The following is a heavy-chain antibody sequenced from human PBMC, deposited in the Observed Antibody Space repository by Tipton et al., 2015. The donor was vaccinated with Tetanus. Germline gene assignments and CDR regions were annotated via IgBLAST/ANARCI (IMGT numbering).Heavy chain of an antibody. J-gene: IGHJ4*02. CDR3: ARGVDRAKAGTD. CDR2: IHPSGST. V-gene: IGHV4-34*01. Sequence: TLSLTCAVYGGSFSGYYCSWIRPSPGRGLEWIGEIHPSGSTYYNPSFTSRITLSQDTSKNQLSLKLNSWTAADTAVYYCARGVDRAKAGTDWGQGTLVTVSS. CDR1: GGSFSGYY. D-gene: IGHD5-18*01.